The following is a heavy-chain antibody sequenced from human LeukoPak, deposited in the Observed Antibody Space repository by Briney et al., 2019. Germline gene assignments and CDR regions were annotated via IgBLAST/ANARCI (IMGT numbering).Heavy chain of an antibody. V-gene: IGHV4-39*01. CDR3: ARHANSGSYIHFDY. Sequence: SETLSLTCTVSGGSISSSSYYWGWIRQPPGKGLEWIGSIYYSGSTYYNPSLKSRVTISVDTSKNQFSLKLSSVTAADTAVYYCARHANSGSYIHFDYWGQGTLVTVSS. J-gene: IGHJ4*02. D-gene: IGHD1-26*01. CDR2: IYYSGST. CDR1: GGSISSSSYY.